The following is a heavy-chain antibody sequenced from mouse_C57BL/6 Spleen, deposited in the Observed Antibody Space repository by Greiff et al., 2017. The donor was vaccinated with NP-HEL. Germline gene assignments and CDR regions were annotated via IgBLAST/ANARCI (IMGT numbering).Heavy chain of an antibody. CDR3: ARSHYYGSSRFAD. V-gene: IGHV1-69*01. J-gene: IGHJ3*01. D-gene: IGHD1-1*01. CDR1: GYTFTSYW. CDR2: IDPSDSYT. Sequence: QVQLKQPGAELVMPGASVKLSCKASGYTFTSYWMHWVKQRPGQGLEWIGEIDPSDSYTNYNQKFKGKSTLTVDKSSSTAYMQLSSLTSEDSAVYYCARSHYYGSSRFADWGQGTLVTVSA.